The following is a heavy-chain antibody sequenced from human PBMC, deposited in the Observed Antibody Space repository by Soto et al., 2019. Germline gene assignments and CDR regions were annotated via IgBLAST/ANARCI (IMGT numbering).Heavy chain of an antibody. CDR1: GFTFSSHW. D-gene: IGHD3-10*02. CDR3: ARDMLGTRAFEY. Sequence: EVQLVESGGGIVQPGGSLRLSCSVSGFTFSSHWMHWVRQAPGKGLVWVSRISTDGSRTTYADSVKGRVTISRDNAKNTLYLDMSSLRAEDTAVYYCARDMLGTRAFEYWGQGTMVTVSS. V-gene: IGHV3-74*01. CDR2: ISTDGSRT. J-gene: IGHJ4*02.